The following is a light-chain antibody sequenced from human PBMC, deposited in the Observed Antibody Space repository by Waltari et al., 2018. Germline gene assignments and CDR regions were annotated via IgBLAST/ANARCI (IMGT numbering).Light chain of an antibody. J-gene: IGLJ1*01. CDR3: QAWDGSAFV. V-gene: IGLV3-1*01. CDR2: QDD. CDR1: KWGSQY. Sequence: SYEVTQPPSVSVSPRQRATITCSGEKWGSQYVSWYQQKSVQSPVLVIYQDDKRPSGIPERFSATKSANTANLTISGTQPMDEADSYCQAWDGSAFVFGAGTKVTVL.